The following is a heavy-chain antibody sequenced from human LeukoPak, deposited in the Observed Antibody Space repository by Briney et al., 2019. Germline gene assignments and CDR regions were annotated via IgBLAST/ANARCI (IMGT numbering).Heavy chain of an antibody. V-gene: IGHV3-21*01. CDR2: ISSSSSYI. CDR1: GFTFSSYS. D-gene: IGHD6-13*01. CDR3: ARTGMSGIAAAGSDHYFDY. Sequence: GGSLRLSCAASGFTFSSYSMNWVRQAPGKGLEWVSSISSSSSYIYYADSVKGRFTISRDNAKNSLYLQMNSLRAEDTAVYYCARTGMSGIAAAGSDHYFDYWGQGTLVTVSS. J-gene: IGHJ4*02.